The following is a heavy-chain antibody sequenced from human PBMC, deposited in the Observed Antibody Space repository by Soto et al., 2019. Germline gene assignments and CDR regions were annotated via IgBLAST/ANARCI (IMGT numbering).Heavy chain of an antibody. D-gene: IGHD2-15*01. J-gene: IGHJ3*02. CDR1: GDTFNSYT. CDR2: ITPSLKTP. CDR3: ARSCSGGRCYSPLNSNGAFDT. V-gene: IGHV1-69*01. Sequence: HEQLEQSGAEVKEPGSSVKVSCRASGDTFNSYTFSWVRQAPGQGLEWMGGITPSLKTPTYTQNLQGRVTIKADEAARTVYMDLRSLRYEDTAMYYCARSCSGGRCYSPLNSNGAFDTWGQGTRVTVS.